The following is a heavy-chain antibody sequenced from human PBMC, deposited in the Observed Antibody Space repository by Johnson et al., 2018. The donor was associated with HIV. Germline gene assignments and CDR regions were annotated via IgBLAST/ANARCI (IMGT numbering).Heavy chain of an antibody. V-gene: IGHV3-30*04. CDR1: GFTFSGYP. CDR2: ISYDGSNK. J-gene: IGHJ3*02. CDR3: ARDCRSSTSCLAFEI. Sequence: QEQLVESGGGVVQPGRSLRLSCAASGFTFSGYPMHWVRQAPGKGLEWVAVISYDGSNKYYADSVKGRFTISRDNSKNTVFLQMNSLRAEDTALYYCARDCRSSTSCLAFEIWGQGTRITVS. D-gene: IGHD2-2*01.